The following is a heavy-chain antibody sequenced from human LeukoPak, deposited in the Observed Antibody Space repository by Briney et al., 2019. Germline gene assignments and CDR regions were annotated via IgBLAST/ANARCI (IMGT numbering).Heavy chain of an antibody. CDR1: GFTFSSYH. Sequence: GGSLRLSCEVSGFTFSSYHMNWVRQAPGKGLEWVSSIGSSGSYIYYADSLTGRFTISRDNAKNSLYLQMNSLRAEDTAMYYCARRATTERGHSYGLDFWGQGTLVTVSS. J-gene: IGHJ4*02. CDR3: ARRATTERGHSYGLDF. D-gene: IGHD5-18*01. V-gene: IGHV3-21*01. CDR2: IGSSGSYI.